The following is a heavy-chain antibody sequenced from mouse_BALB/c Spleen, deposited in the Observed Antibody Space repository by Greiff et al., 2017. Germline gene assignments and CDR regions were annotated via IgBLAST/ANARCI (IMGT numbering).Heavy chain of an antibody. CDR1: GFSLTGYG. CDR2: IWGDGST. D-gene: IGHD1-1*01. J-gene: IGHJ1*01. V-gene: IGHV2-6-7*01. Sequence: VKLVESGPGLVAPSQSLSITCTVSGFSLTGYGVNWVRQPPGKGLEWLGMIWGDGSTDYYSALKSRLSTSKDNSKSQVFLKMNSLQTDDTARYYCARVTYYYGSSYWYFDVWGAGTTVTVSS. CDR3: ARVTYYYGSSYWYFDV.